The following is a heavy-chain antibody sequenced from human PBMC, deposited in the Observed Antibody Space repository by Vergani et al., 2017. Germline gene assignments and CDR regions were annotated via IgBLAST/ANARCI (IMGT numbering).Heavy chain of an antibody. CDR1: GGSISSSY. CDR2: IYYSGST. CDR3: AREFVDYGSGSHSR. Sequence: QVQLQQWGAGLLKPSETLSLTCAVSGGSISSSYWSWLRQPPGKGLEWSGYIYYSGSTNYNPYLKSRVTISVDTSKNQFSLKLSSVTAAATAVYYCAREFVDYGSGSHSRWGQGTLVTVSS. V-gene: IGHV4-59*01. J-gene: IGHJ4*02. D-gene: IGHD3-10*01.